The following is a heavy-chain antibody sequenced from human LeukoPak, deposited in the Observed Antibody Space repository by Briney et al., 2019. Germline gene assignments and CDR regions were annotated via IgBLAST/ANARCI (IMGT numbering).Heavy chain of an antibody. Sequence: GGSLRLSCAASGFTFSYYGLSWVCQAPGKGLEWVSGFGHNGDITYSDSVKGRFTISRDNSKNTLYLQMNSLRAEDTAVYYCARGTYYYDSSSYSAGAFDIWGQGTMVTVSS. J-gene: IGHJ3*02. CDR2: FGHNGDIT. CDR3: ARGTYYYDSSSYSAGAFDI. V-gene: IGHV3-23*01. D-gene: IGHD3-22*01. CDR1: GFTFSYYG.